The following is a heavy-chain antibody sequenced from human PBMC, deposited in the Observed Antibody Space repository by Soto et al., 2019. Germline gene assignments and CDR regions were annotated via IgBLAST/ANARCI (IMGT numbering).Heavy chain of an antibody. D-gene: IGHD3-10*01. Sequence: SETLSLTCAVSGDSISSGTYSWTWVRQPPGKGLEWIGYIYHSGNTYYNPSLKSRVTFSVDRSKNQFSLKLNSVTAADTAVYYCRASGFGSWRSGTYYGMDVWGQGTTVTVS. J-gene: IGHJ6*02. CDR2: IYHSGNT. V-gene: IGHV4-30-2*01. CDR3: RASGFGSWRSGTYYGMDV. CDR1: GDSISSGTYS.